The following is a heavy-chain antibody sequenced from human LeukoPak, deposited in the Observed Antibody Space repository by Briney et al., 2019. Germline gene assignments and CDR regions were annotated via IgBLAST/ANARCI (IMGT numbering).Heavy chain of an antibody. CDR1: GFTFSTYW. CDR2: INQDGSEK. V-gene: IGHV3-7*01. Sequence: GGSLRLSCAASGFTFSTYWMSWVRQAPGKGLEWVANINQDGSEKYYVDSVKGRFTISRDNGKKSLYLQMNSLRDEDTAVYYCAKLAKYFYGAETFYFFEHWGQGTPVTASS. CDR3: AKLAKYFYGAETFYFFEH. J-gene: IGHJ4*02. D-gene: IGHD3-10*01.